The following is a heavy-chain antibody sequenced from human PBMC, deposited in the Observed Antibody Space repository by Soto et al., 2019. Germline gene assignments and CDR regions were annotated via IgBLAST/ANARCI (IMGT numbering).Heavy chain of an antibody. Sequence: GGSLRLSCAASGFTFSNAWMSWVRQAPGKGLEWVGRIKSKTDGGTTDYAAPVKDRFTISRDDSKNTLYLQMNSLKTEDTAVYYCTTGGYCSSTSCPKYYMDVWGKGTTVTVSS. CDR1: GFTFSNAW. CDR2: IKSKTDGGTT. CDR3: TTGGYCSSTSCPKYYMDV. J-gene: IGHJ6*03. D-gene: IGHD2-2*01. V-gene: IGHV3-15*01.